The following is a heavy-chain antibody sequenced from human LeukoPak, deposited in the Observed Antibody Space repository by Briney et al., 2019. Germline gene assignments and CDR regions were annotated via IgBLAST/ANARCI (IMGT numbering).Heavy chain of an antibody. CDR1: RFRFSNYW. J-gene: IGHJ4*02. CDR3: AKWGPHCVGDYCPALDS. CDR2: INQDGSKK. D-gene: IGHD2-21*02. V-gene: IGHV3-7*01. Sequence: GGSLRLSCVASRFRFSNYWMSWVRQAPGKGLEWVDKINQDGSKKVYADSMKGRFTISRDNAKESLYLQLNSLRADDTAVYYCAKWGPHCVGDYCPALDSWGQGTLVTVSS.